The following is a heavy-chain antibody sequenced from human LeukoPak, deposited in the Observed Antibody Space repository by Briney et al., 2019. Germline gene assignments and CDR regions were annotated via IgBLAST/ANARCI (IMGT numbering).Heavy chain of an antibody. V-gene: IGHV5-10-1*01. CDR2: VDPSDSYT. D-gene: IGHD3-22*01. Sequence: GASLVISCKGAGSRFTNYRISGGRPMPGKGVEWMGRVDPSDSYTNYSPSLQRHVTISADKSISTAYLQWSSLKASDTAMYYCARHYRYYYDSSDYYYGASGAFDIWGQGTMVTVSS. CDR1: GSRFTNYR. CDR3: ARHYRYYYDSSDYYYGASGAFDI. J-gene: IGHJ3*02.